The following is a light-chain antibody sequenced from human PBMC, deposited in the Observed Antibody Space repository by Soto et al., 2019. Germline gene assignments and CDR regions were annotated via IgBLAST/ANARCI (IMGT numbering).Light chain of an antibody. CDR2: GAS. CDR3: QQYNNWPLT. Sequence: EVVVTQSPATLSVSPGERVTLSCRASQCVSTNLAWYQQKPGQAPRHLISGASTRATDIPARFSGSGSGTEFTLTISSLQSEDLAVYYCQQYNNWPLTFGGGTKVEIK. J-gene: IGKJ4*01. CDR1: QCVSTN. V-gene: IGKV3-15*01.